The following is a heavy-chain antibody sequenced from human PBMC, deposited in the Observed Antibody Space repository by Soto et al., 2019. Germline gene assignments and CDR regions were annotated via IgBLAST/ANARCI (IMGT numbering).Heavy chain of an antibody. J-gene: IGHJ1*01. CDR3: ARLGGSYKPDFQH. CDR1: GFTFSSYS. CDR2: ISSSSSTI. D-gene: IGHD1-26*01. Sequence: EVQLVESGGGLVQPGGSLRLSCAASGFTFSSYSMNWVRQAPGKGLEWVSYISSSSSTIYYADSVKGRFTISRDNAKNSLCLQMNSLRDEDTAVYYCARLGGSYKPDFQHWGQGTLVTVSS. V-gene: IGHV3-48*02.